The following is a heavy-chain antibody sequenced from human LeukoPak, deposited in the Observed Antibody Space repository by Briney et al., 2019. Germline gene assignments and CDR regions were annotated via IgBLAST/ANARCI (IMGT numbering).Heavy chain of an antibody. D-gene: IGHD6-6*01. CDR2: TSSSDAGT. V-gene: IGHV3-23*01. J-gene: IGHJ4*02. Sequence: GGSLRLSCAASGFTLSSYAMSWVRQAPGKGLEWVSATSSSDAGTYHADSVKGRFTISTDNSKNTLYLQMNSLRAEDTALYYCAREWGIASRFFDYWGQGTLVTVSS. CDR3: AREWGIASRFFDY. CDR1: GFTLSSYA.